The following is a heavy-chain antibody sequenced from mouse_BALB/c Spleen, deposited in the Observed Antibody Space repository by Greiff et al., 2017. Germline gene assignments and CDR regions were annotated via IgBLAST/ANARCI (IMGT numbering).Heavy chain of an antibody. D-gene: IGHD2-4*01. J-gene: IGHJ2*01. Sequence: EVQLVESGGGLVQPGGSRKLSCAASGFTFSSFGMHWVRQAPEKGLEWVAYISSGSSTIYYADTVKGRFTISRDNPKNTLFLQMTSLRSEDTAMYYCARLCDYEGRSCFDDWGQGTTLTVSS. CDR2: ISSGSSTI. V-gene: IGHV5-17*02. CDR1: GFTFSSFG. CDR3: ARLCDYEGRSCFDD.